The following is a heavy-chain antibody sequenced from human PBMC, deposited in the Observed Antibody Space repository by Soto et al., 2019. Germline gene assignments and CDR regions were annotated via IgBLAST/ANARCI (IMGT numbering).Heavy chain of an antibody. Sequence: GASVKVSCKVSGYTLTELSMHWVRQAPGKGLEWMGGFDPEDGETIYAQKFQGRVTMTEDTSTDTAYMELSSLRSEDTAVYYCATAEHRYSGSPGYYFDYWGQGTLVIVSS. CDR3: ATAEHRYSGSPGYYFDY. CDR1: GYTLTELS. CDR2: FDPEDGET. J-gene: IGHJ4*02. D-gene: IGHD1-26*01. V-gene: IGHV1-24*01.